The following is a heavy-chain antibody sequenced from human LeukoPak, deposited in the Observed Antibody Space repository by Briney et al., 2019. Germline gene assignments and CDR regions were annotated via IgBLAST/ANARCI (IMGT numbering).Heavy chain of an antibody. V-gene: IGHV3-20*04. Sequence: GGSLRLSCADSAITFSNYAMSWVRQAPGKGLEWVSGINWNGGSTGYADSVKGRFTISRDNAKNSLYLQMNNLRAEDTAMYFCARDLGYCSSTSCYRLNAFDIWGQGTMVTVSS. J-gene: IGHJ3*02. D-gene: IGHD2-2*01. CDR2: INWNGGST. CDR3: ARDLGYCSSTSCYRLNAFDI. CDR1: AITFSNYA.